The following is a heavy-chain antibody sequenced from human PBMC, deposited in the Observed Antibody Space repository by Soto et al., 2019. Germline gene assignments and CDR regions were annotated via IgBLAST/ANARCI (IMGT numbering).Heavy chain of an antibody. J-gene: IGHJ4*02. CDR2: INNDGSGT. CDR3: TTAFEY. V-gene: IGHV3-74*01. CDR1: GLTFSHFW. Sequence: LRLSCAASGLTFSHFWMHWVRQAPGKGLEWVSRINNDGSGTSYADSVKGRFTISRDDATNTLFLQMNSLRAEDTAVYYCTTAFEYWGQGALVTVSS.